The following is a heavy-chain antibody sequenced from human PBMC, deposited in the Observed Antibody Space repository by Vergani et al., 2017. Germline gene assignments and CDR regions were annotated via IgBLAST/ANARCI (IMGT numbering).Heavy chain of an antibody. Sequence: QVQLVESGGGVVQPGTSLRLSCAASGFIFKNHGMQWVRQAPGKGLEWVALIWDDGSKKNYGDSMKGRFTISRDNAKNSLFLQMSSLKVEDTGVYYCAREMSNEGFDYWGQGTRVTVS. CDR2: IWDDGSKK. D-gene: IGHD4-11*01. CDR3: AREMSNEGFDY. V-gene: IGHV3-33*01. CDR1: GFIFKNHG. J-gene: IGHJ4*02.